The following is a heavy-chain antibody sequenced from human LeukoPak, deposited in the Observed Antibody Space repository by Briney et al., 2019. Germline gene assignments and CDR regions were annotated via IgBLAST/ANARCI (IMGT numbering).Heavy chain of an antibody. V-gene: IGHV3-72*01. CDR3: AKDTVAGTRGPIDY. CDR1: RFTFSDHY. J-gene: IGHJ4*02. D-gene: IGHD6-19*01. CDR2: SRNKGNRYTT. Sequence: GGSLRLSCAASRFTFSDHYMDWVRQAPGKGLEWVGSSRNKGNRYTTQYAASVKGRFTISRDDSKNSLYLEMNSLRAEDTAVYYCAKDTVAGTRGPIDYWGQGTLVTVSS.